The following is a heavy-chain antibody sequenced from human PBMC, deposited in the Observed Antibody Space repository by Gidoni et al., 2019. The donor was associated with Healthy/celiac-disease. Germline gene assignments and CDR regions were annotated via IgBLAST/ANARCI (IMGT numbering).Heavy chain of an antibody. CDR2: IRSKAYGGTT. CDR3: TRAGHYYDSSGYYWVY. V-gene: IGHV3-49*03. J-gene: IGHJ4*02. D-gene: IGHD3-22*01. Sequence: EVQLVASGGGLVQPGRHLRLAGTASGLPFGAYDMSWFRQAPGKGLEWLGFIRSKAYGGTTEYAASVKGRFTISKDDSKSIAYLKMNSLKTEDTAVYYCTRAGHYYDSSGYYWVYWGQGTLVTVSS. CDR1: GLPFGAYD.